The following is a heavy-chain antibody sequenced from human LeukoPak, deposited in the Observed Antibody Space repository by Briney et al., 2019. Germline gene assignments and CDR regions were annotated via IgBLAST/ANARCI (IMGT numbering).Heavy chain of an antibody. CDR1: GGSISSGDYY. V-gene: IGHV4-30-4*01. J-gene: IGHJ4*02. CDR3: ARDFGSRTTSSSYFDY. CDR2: IYYSGST. D-gene: IGHD6-6*01. Sequence: SETLSLTCTVSGGSISSGDYYWSWIRQPPGKGLEWIGFIYYSGSTYYNPSLKSRVTISVDTSKNQFSLKLSSVTAADTAVYYCARDFGSRTTSSSYFDYWGQGTLVTVSS.